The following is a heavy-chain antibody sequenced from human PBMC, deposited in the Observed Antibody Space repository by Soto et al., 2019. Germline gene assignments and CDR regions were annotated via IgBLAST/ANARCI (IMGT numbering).Heavy chain of an antibody. CDR1: GFTFSSYG. J-gene: IGHJ4*02. V-gene: IGHV3-30*03. Sequence: QVQLVESGGGVVQPGRSLRLSCAASGFTFSSYGMHWVRQAPGKGLEGVAVISYDGSNKYYADSVKGRFTISRDNSKNTLYLQMNSLRAEDTAVYYCASPLGYCSSTSCPNFDYWGQGTLVTVSS. D-gene: IGHD2-2*01. CDR2: ISYDGSNK. CDR3: ASPLGYCSSTSCPNFDY.